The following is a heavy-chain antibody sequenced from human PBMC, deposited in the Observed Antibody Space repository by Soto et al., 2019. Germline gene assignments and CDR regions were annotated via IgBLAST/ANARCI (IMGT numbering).Heavy chain of an antibody. D-gene: IGHD3-22*01. V-gene: IGHV1-69*06. Sequence: QVQLVQSEAEVKKPGSSVKVSCKASGGTFSTYGINWVRQAPGQGLEWMGGIIPISGTRNYAQKFQGRVTITADKSTSTAYMELSSLRSEDTAVYYCARGDDSSGYYYGRGDSWGQGTLVTVSS. CDR3: ARGDDSSGYYYGRGDS. CDR1: GGTFSTYG. J-gene: IGHJ4*02. CDR2: IIPISGTR.